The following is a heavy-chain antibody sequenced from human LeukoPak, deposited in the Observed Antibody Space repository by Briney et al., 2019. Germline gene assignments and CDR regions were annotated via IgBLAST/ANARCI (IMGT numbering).Heavy chain of an antibody. J-gene: IGHJ4*02. CDR1: GFTFSSYA. CDR2: ISGSGGNT. D-gene: IGHD5/OR15-5a*01. V-gene: IGHV3-23*01. Sequence: GGSLRLSCAASGFTFSSYAMSWVRQAPGKGLEWVSAISGSGGNTYYADSVKGRSTISRDNAKNTLYLQMNSLRAEDTAVYYCTKKFQVSCRPVFFDDWGQGTLVTVSS. CDR3: TKKFQVSCRPVFFDD.